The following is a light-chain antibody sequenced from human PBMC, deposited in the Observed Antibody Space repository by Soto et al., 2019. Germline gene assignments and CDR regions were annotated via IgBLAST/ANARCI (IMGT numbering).Light chain of an antibody. CDR1: SXDVGGYNY. CDR2: DVS. Sequence: QSALTQPRSVSGSPGQSVTISCTGTSXDVGGYNYVSWYQQHPGKAPKLMIYDVSKRPSGVPDRFSGSKSGNTASLTISGLQAEDEADYYCCSYAGSYTPLYVFGTGTKVTVL. CDR3: CSYAGSYTPLYV. V-gene: IGLV2-11*01. J-gene: IGLJ1*01.